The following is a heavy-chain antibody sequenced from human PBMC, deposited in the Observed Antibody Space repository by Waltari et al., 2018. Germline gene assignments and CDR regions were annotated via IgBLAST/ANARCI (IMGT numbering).Heavy chain of an antibody. CDR1: GFTFSGYW. D-gene: IGHD4-17*01. CDR2: INGDGRNT. J-gene: IGHJ4*02. Sequence: EVPLVESGGGLVQPGGSLRLSCAASGFTFSGYWMHWVRQAPGKGLVWVSRINGDGRNTNYAGSVKGRFTIARDNAKNTLYLQMNSLRAEDTAVYYCVRGGGTYGDWDYWGLGTLVTVSS. V-gene: IGHV3-74*01. CDR3: VRGGGTYGDWDY.